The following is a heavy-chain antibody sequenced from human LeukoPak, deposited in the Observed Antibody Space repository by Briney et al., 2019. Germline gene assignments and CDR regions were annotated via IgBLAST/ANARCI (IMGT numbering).Heavy chain of an antibody. V-gene: IGHV3-7*03. Sequence: GGSLRLSCAASGFTFSSYWMSWVRQAPGKGLEWVANMKQDGSGKYHVDSVKGRFSISRNNAKNSLYLQMNSLRAEDTAVYYCVRGMDVWGQGTTVTVSS. J-gene: IGHJ6*02. CDR3: VRGMDV. CDR2: MKQDGSGK. CDR1: GFTFSSYW.